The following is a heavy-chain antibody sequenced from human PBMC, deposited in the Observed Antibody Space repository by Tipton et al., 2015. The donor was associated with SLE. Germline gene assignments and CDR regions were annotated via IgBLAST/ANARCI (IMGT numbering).Heavy chain of an antibody. V-gene: IGHV3-49*04. D-gene: IGHD6-13*01. CDR1: GFTFGDYA. J-gene: IGHJ1*01. CDR2: IRSKAYGGTT. Sequence: SLRLSCTASGFTFGDYAMSWVRQAPGKGLEWVGFIRSKAYGGTTEYAASVKGRFTIARDDSKSIAYLQMNSLKTEDTAVYYCTRESPIAAAATRYFHHWGQGTLVTVSS. CDR3: TRESPIAAAATRYFHH.